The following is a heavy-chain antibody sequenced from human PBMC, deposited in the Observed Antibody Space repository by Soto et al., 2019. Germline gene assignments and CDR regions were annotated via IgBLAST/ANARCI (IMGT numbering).Heavy chain of an antibody. V-gene: IGHV4-59*12. CDR2: IYYSGST. CDR3: ARDGYSRYAFDI. CDR1: GGSISSYY. J-gene: IGHJ3*02. D-gene: IGHD4-4*01. Sequence: SETLSLTCTVSGGSISSYYWSWIRQPPGKGLEWIGYIYYSGSTSYNPSLKSRVTISVDTSKNQFSLKLSSVTAADTAVYYCARDGYSRYAFDIWGQGTMVTVSS.